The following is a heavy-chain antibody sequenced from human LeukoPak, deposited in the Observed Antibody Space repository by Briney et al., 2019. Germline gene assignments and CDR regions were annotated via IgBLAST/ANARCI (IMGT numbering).Heavy chain of an antibody. CDR1: GYRFTNYW. J-gene: IGHJ6*02. CDR2: IHPGDSDT. CDR3: ARHSDGQQLAHRRDPGYYYYYGMDV. D-gene: IGHD6-13*01. V-gene: IGHV5-51*01. Sequence: GESLKISCKGSGYRFTNYWIGWVRQMPGKGLEWMGIIHPGDSDTRYSPSFQGQVTISADKSISTAYLQWSSLKASDTAMYYCARHSDGQQLAHRRDPGYYYYYGMDVWGQGTTVTVSS.